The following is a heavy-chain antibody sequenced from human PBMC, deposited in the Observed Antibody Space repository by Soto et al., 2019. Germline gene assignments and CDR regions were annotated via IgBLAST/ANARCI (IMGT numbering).Heavy chain of an antibody. J-gene: IGHJ4*02. D-gene: IGHD3-10*01. CDR1: GFMFSDYA. Sequence: EVQLLESGGGLVQPGGSLRISCAASGFMFSDYAMSWVRQAPGKGLEWVSAISGTAHDTYYAAPVKGRFTISRDNSKNTLYLQMNSLRDEDTAVYYCVKDAPQPFSDWGQGTLVTVSS. CDR2: ISGTAHDT. CDR3: VKDAPQPFSD. V-gene: IGHV3-23*01.